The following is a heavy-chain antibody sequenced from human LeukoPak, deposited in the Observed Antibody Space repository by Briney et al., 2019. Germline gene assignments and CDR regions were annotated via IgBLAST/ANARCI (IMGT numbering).Heavy chain of an antibody. J-gene: IGHJ4*02. V-gene: IGHV1-69*13. CDR1: GGTFSSYA. D-gene: IGHD5-18*01. CDR3: ALEGDTAMVTLPFDY. Sequence: GASVKVSCKASGGTFSSYAISWVRQAPGQGLEWMGGIIPIFGTANYAQKFQGRVTITADESTSTAYMELSSLRSEDTAVYCCALEGDTAMVTLPFDYWGQGTLVTVSS. CDR2: IIPIFGTA.